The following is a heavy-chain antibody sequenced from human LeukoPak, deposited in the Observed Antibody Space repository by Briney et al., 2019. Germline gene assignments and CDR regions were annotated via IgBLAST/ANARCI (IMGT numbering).Heavy chain of an antibody. Sequence: ASVKVSCRASGYTFSGYYIHWVRQAPGQGLEWMGWINPKSGGTNYAQKFQGRVTMTRDTSISTAYMELSRLRSDDTAVYYCARDSSGWYLDAFDIWGQGTMVTVSS. CDR2: INPKSGGT. CDR1: GYTFSGYY. J-gene: IGHJ3*02. D-gene: IGHD6-19*01. CDR3: ARDSSGWYLDAFDI. V-gene: IGHV1-2*02.